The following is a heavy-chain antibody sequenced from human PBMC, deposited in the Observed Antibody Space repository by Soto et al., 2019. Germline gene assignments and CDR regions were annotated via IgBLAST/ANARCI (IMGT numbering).Heavy chain of an antibody. J-gene: IGHJ4*01. D-gene: IGHD3-10*01. V-gene: IGHV3-23*01. CDR3: AKKYYFGSWSYVFYFAY. CDR2: MSGTAGNT. Sequence: EVQLLESGGGSVQPGGSLRLSCAASGFTFINYAMTWVRQAPGKGLEWVSTMSGTAGNTYYADSVKGRFTISRDNSKNTLYLQMNSLRAEDTAVYYCAKKYYFGSWSYVFYFAYWGHGTRVTVSS. CDR1: GFTFINYA.